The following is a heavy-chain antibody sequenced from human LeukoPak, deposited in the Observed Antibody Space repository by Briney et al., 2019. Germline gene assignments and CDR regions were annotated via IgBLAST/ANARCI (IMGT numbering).Heavy chain of an antibody. V-gene: IGHV5-51*01. CDR1: GYSFTSYC. CDR2: IFPGDSGP. D-gene: IGHD1-26*01. J-gene: IGHJ3*01. CDR3: GMSGDRVPLQDDVFDV. Sequence: GESLKISCKVSGYSFTSYCIGWVRQMPGKGLEWMGIIFPGDSGPTYSPSFQGQVTISVDKSINTAYLQWSSLQASDTAMYYCGMSGDRVPLQDDVFDVWGQGTMVTVST.